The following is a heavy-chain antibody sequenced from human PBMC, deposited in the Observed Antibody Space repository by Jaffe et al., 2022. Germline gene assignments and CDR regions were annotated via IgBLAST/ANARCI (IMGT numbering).Heavy chain of an antibody. CDR3: ARRVSVVVPAAMNYYYYYMDV. CDR1: GYSFTSYW. J-gene: IGHJ6*03. Sequence: EVQLVQSGAEVKKPGESLKISCKGSGYSFTSYWIGWVRQMPGKGLEWMGIIYPGDSDTRYSPSFQGQVTISADKSISTAYLQWSSLKASDTAMYYCARRVSVVVPAAMNYYYYYMDVWGKGTTVTVSS. V-gene: IGHV5-51*03. CDR2: IYPGDSDT. D-gene: IGHD2-2*01.